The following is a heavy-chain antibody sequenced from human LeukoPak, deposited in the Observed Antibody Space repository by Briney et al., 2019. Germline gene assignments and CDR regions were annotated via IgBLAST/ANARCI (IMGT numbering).Heavy chain of an antibody. CDR1: GFTLSSYW. Sequence: GGSLRLSCAASGFTLSSYWMSWVRQAPGKGLEWVANIKQDGSEKYYADSVKGRFTISRDNAKNLLYLQMNSLRAEDTAVYYCAEDELPAAKNVAFDYWGQGTLVTVSS. D-gene: IGHD2-2*01. V-gene: IGHV3-7*01. J-gene: IGHJ4*02. CDR2: IKQDGSEK. CDR3: AEDELPAAKNVAFDY.